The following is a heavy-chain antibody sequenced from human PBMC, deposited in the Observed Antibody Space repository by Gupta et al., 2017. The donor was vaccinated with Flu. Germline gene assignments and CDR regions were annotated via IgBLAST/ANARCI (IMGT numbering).Heavy chain of an antibody. CDR1: GFTFSSYG. CDR2: ISYDGSNK. J-gene: IGHJ5*02. V-gene: IGHV3-30*18. D-gene: IGHD1-26*01. Sequence: QVQLVESGGGVVQPGRSLRLSCAASGFTFSSYGMHWVRQAPGKGLEWVAVISYDGSNKYYADSVKGRFTISRDNSKNTLYLQMNSLRAEDTAVYYCAKDTGEWEPRNNWFDPWGQGTLVTVSS. CDR3: AKDTGEWEPRNNWFDP.